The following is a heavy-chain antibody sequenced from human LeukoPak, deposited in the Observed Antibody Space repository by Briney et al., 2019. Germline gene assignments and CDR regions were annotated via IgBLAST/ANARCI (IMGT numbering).Heavy chain of an antibody. V-gene: IGHV3-11*06. CDR1: GFTFSDHY. CDR3: AREHSSVSSESKGYDL. Sequence: KAGGSLRLSCAASGFTFSDHYMSWIRQAPGKGLEWISYISFSHHTNYADSVKGRFTISRDDARNSLFLQMNSLRAEDTAVYYCAREHSSVSSESKGYDLWGQGTLVTVSS. CDR2: ISFSHHT. D-gene: IGHD6-19*01. J-gene: IGHJ5*02.